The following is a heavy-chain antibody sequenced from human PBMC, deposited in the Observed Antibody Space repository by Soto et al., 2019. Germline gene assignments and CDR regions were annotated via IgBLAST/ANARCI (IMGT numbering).Heavy chain of an antibody. CDR2: IWYDGSNK. CDR1: GFTFSSYG. D-gene: IGHD3-9*01. Sequence: GGSLRLSCAASGFTFSSYGMHWVRQAPGKGLEWVAVIWYDGSNKYYADSVKGRFTISRDNSKNTLYLQMNSLRAEDTAVYYCARDPRRYFDWLLSGNWFDPWGQGTLVTVSS. J-gene: IGHJ5*02. CDR3: ARDPRRYFDWLLSGNWFDP. V-gene: IGHV3-33*01.